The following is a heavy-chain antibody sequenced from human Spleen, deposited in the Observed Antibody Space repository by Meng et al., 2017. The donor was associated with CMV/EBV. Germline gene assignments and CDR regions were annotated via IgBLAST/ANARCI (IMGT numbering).Heavy chain of an antibody. V-gene: IGHV3-30*04. CDR2: ISYDGRNK. D-gene: IGHD6-13*01. CDR3: ARAKGSGIAAPFDY. J-gene: IGHJ4*02. Sequence: SGFTFRSSVIQWVRQAPGKGLEWVAVISYDGRNKYYADSVKGRFTLSRDNSKNTLYLQMNSLRAEDTAVYYCARAKGSGIAAPFDYWGQGTLVTVSS. CDR1: GFTFRSSV.